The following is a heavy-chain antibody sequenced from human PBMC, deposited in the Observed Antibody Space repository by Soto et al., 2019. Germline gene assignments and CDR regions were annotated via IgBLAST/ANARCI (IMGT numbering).Heavy chain of an antibody. D-gene: IGHD3-3*01. CDR1: GFTFISYT. CDR2: ITGSGTYI. Sequence: GGSLRLSCAASGFTFISYTMNWVRQAPGKGLEWVSSITGSGTYIYYADSVKGRFTISRDNAKNSLYLQMNSLRAEDTAVYYCARMTSYDFWSGSWDDYYYMDVWGKGTTVTVSS. V-gene: IGHV3-21*01. CDR3: ARMTSYDFWSGSWDDYYYMDV. J-gene: IGHJ6*03.